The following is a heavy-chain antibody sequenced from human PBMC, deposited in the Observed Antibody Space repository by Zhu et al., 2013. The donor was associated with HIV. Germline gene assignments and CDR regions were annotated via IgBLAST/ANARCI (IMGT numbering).Heavy chain of an antibody. J-gene: IGHJ4*02. Sequence: QVQLVQSGAEVKKPGSSVKVSCKASGGTFSTYAINWVRQAPGQGLEWMGAIIPVFRTARYAQDFQGRVTITADEFTSTAYMELSSLRSEDTAVYYCAREGVVDTPEINLWRSYYDYWGQGTLVTVSS. CDR1: GGTFSTYA. D-gene: IGHD2-21*01. CDR2: IIPVFRTA. V-gene: IGHV1-69*01. CDR3: AREGVVDTPEINLWRSYYDY.